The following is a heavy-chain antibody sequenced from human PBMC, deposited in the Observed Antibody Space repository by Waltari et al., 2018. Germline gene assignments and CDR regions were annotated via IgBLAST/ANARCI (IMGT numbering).Heavy chain of an antibody. CDR1: GGTFSSYA. CDR3: ARYCSSTSCYEDYYFDY. Sequence: QVQLVQSGAEVKKPGSSVKVSCKASGGTFSSYAISWVRQAPGPGLEWMGGIIPILGIANYAQKFQGRVTITADKSTSTAYMELSSLRSEDTAVYYCARYCSSTSCYEDYYFDYWGQGTLVTVSS. CDR2: IIPILGIA. V-gene: IGHV1-69*10. J-gene: IGHJ4*02. D-gene: IGHD2-2*01.